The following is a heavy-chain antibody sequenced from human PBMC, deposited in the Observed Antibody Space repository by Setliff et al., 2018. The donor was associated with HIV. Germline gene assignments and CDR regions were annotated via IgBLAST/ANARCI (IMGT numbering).Heavy chain of an antibody. CDR1: GDTFRNYA. CDR2: VIPIFGTA. V-gene: IGHV1-69*05. J-gene: IGHJ4*02. D-gene: IGHD1-26*01. CDR3: ARVSLVGANSGLCEY. Sequence: EASVKVSCKVSGDTFRNYAISWVRQAPGQGLEWMGGVIPIFGTAKYAQKFQGRVTITTDESTSTAYMELRNLTSDDTAVYYCARVSLVGANSGLCEYWGQGTLVTVSS.